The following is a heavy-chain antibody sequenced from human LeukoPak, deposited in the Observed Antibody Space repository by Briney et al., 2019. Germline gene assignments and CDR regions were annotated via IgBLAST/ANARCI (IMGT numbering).Heavy chain of an antibody. Sequence: SETLSLTCAVYGGSFSGYYWGWIRQPPGKGLEWIGEINHSGSTNYNPSLKSRVTISVDTSKNQFSLKLSSVTAADTAVYYCARGMSSSWHYYYYYYMDVWGKGTTVTVSS. V-gene: IGHV4-34*01. J-gene: IGHJ6*03. CDR3: ARGMSSSWHYYYYYYMDV. D-gene: IGHD6-13*01. CDR1: GGSFSGYY. CDR2: INHSGST.